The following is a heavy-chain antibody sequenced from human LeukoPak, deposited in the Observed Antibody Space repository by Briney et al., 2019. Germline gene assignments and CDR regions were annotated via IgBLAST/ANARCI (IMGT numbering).Heavy chain of an antibody. V-gene: IGHV3-21*01. D-gene: IGHD3-22*01. CDR3: ARGEYYYDSSGSRAFDY. CDR1: GFTFSSYA. Sequence: GGSLRLSCAASGFTFSSYAMSWVRQAPGKGLEWVSSISSSSSYIYYADSVKGRFTISRDNAKNSLYLLMNSLRAEDTAVYYCARGEYYYDSSGSRAFDYWGQGTLVTVSS. J-gene: IGHJ4*02. CDR2: ISSSSSYI.